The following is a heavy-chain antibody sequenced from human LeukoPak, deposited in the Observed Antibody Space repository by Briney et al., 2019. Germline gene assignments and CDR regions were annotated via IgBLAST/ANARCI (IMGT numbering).Heavy chain of an antibody. CDR1: GFTFSSYE. V-gene: IGHV3-48*03. Sequence: HPGGSLRLSCAASGFTFSSYEMNWVRQAPGKGLEWVSYISSSGSTIYYADSVKGRFTISRDNAKNSLYLQMNSLRAEDTAVYYCATYYDILTGYADYWGQGTLVTVSS. CDR2: ISSSGSTI. D-gene: IGHD3-9*01. CDR3: ATYYDILTGYADY. J-gene: IGHJ4*02.